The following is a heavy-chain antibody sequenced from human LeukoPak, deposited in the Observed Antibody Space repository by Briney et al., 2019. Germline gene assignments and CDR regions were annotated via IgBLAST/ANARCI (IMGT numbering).Heavy chain of an antibody. D-gene: IGHD3-10*01. CDR3: TRRFRGSETGFDY. V-gene: IGHV3-21*04. J-gene: IGHJ4*02. Sequence: PGGSLRLSCAASGFTFSSYSMNWVRQAPGKGLEWVSSISSSSSYIYYADSVKGRFTISRDNAKNSLYLQMNSLKTEDTAVYYCTRRFRGSETGFDYWGQGTLVTVSS. CDR2: ISSSSSYI. CDR1: GFTFSSYS.